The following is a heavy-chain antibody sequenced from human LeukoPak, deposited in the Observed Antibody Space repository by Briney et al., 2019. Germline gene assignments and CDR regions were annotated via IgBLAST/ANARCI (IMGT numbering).Heavy chain of an antibody. CDR3: ARRCSSISCYNY. J-gene: IGHJ4*02. CDR1: GGSFSGFY. D-gene: IGHD2-2*02. V-gene: IGHV4-34*01. CDR2: INHRGST. Sequence: SETLSLTCAVYGGSFSGFYWSWIREPPGKGLEWVGEINHRGSTNYNPSLKSRITISVDTSKNQFSLKLSSVTAADTAVYYCARRCSSISCYNYWGQGTLVTVSS.